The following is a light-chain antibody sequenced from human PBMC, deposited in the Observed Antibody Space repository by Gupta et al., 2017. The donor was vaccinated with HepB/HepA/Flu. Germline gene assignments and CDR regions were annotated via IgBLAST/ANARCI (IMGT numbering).Light chain of an antibody. V-gene: IGLV1-51*02. CDR1: SSNIGSAP. Sequence: QTLLPQPPSASTTPGQMVTITCTGSSSNIGSAPVSWYQQDPGTAPKLVIYENTKRPSGIPDRFSGSKSGTSATLIITGLQTGDEAHYYCGTWDRSLTAFVFGTGTKVTVL. CDR2: ENT. CDR3: GTWDRSLTAFV. J-gene: IGLJ1*01.